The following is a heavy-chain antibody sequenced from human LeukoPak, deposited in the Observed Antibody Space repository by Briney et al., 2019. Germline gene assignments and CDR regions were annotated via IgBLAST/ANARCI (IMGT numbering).Heavy chain of an antibody. D-gene: IGHD4-17*01. Sequence: GGSLRLSCAASGFTFSDYYMSWIRQAPGKGLEWVSYISSSGSTIYYADSVKGRFTISRDNAKNSLYLQMNSLRAEDTAVYYCARDGVTNPYHYYYGMDVWGQGTTVTVSS. CDR3: ARDGVTNPYHYYYGMDV. V-gene: IGHV3-11*01. CDR1: GFTFSDYY. CDR2: ISSSGSTI. J-gene: IGHJ6*02.